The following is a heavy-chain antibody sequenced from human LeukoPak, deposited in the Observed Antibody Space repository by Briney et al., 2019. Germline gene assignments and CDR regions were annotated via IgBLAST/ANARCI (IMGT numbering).Heavy chain of an antibody. CDR3: ASAHLGGGWFDP. CDR2: IIPIFGTA. D-gene: IGHD3-16*01. V-gene: IGHV1-69*05. CDR1: GGTFSSYA. Sequence: EASVKVSCKASGGTFSSYAISWVRQAPGQGLEWMGGIIPIFGTANYAQKFQGRVTITTDESTSTAYMELSSLRSEDTAVYYCASAHLGGGWFDPWGQGTLVTVSS. J-gene: IGHJ5*02.